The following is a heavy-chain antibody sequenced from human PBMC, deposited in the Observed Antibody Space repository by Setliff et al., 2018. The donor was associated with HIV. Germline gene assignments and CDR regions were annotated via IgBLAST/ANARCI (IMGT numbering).Heavy chain of an antibody. CDR2: VNHNGNI. Sequence: SETLSLTCTLNGVPLSDYYWDWIRQSPGKGLEWIVEVNHNGNINYNPSLKSRVTVSVDTSKTQYSLKMISVTAADTAMYYCAISIVGVTSEMYWAQGTLVTVSS. D-gene: IGHD2-21*02. V-gene: IGHV4-34*01. J-gene: IGHJ4*02. CDR3: AISIVGVTSEMY. CDR1: GVPLSDYY.